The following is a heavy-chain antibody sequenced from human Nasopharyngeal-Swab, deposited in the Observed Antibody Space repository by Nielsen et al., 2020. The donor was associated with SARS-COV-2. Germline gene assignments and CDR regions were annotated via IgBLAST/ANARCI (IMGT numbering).Heavy chain of an antibody. D-gene: IGHD4-11*01. CDR3: ARRDSSPGWFDP. CDR1: GFIFSDYY. V-gene: IGHV4-38-2*01. Sequence: ESLKISCAASGFIFSDYYMTWIRQAPGKGLEWIGSIYYNGRTFYDASLKSRFSISIDTSKNQISLNLISVTAADTAVYYCARRDSSPGWFDPWGQGTLVTVSS. J-gene: IGHJ5*02. CDR2: IYYNGRT.